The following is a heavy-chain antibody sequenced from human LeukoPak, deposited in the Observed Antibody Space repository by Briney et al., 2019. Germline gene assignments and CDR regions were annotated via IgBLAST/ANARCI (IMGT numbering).Heavy chain of an antibody. V-gene: IGHV4-39*07. CDR1: GVSISSSNSY. D-gene: IGHD5-18*01. J-gene: IGHJ4*02. CDR3: ARDYQGGYGDKTVDY. CDR2: IYYSGNT. Sequence: SETPSLTCTVSGVSISSSNSYWGWIRQPPGKGLEWIGSIYYSGNTYYNASLKSQVSISIDTSKNQFSLKLSSVTAADTAVYYCARDYQGGYGDKTVDYWGQGTLVTVSS.